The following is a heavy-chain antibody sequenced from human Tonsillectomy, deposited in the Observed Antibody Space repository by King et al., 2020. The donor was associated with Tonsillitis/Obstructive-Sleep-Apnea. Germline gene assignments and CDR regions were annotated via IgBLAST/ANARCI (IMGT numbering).Heavy chain of an antibody. CDR2: IYYSGST. V-gene: IGHV4-31*03. D-gene: IGHD2-15*01. Sequence: QLQESGPGLVKPSQTLSLTCTVFCGSISSGGYYWSWIRQHPGKGLEWIGYIYYSGSTYYNPSPTSRVTISVDTSKNQFSLKLSSVTAADTAVYYCARDRCSGGSCYPDYWGQGTLVTVSS. J-gene: IGHJ4*02. CDR3: ARDRCSGGSCYPDY. CDR1: CGSISSGGYY.